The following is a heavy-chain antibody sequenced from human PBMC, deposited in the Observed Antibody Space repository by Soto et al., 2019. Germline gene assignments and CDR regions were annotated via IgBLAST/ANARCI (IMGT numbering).Heavy chain of an antibody. CDR2: ISNDGRDK. V-gene: IGHV3-30*04. CDR3: AKVRDITAWQEIAH. D-gene: IGHD2-15*01. Sequence: QVQLVESGGGVVQPGRSLRLSCAASGFTFSIYAMHWVRQAPGKGLEWVSVISNDGRDKYYADSVKGRFTISRDNSKNTLYLQMNSLRAEDTAVYYCAKVRDITAWQEIAHWGQGTLVTVSS. J-gene: IGHJ4*02. CDR1: GFTFSIYA.